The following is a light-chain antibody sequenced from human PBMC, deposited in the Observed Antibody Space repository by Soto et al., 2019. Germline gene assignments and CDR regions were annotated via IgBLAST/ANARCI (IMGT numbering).Light chain of an antibody. CDR2: HAS. J-gene: IGKJ1*01. CDR3: HQYDSWPRT. V-gene: IGKV3-15*01. Sequence: EIVLTQSPASLSVSPGETATLSCRASQRVGVNLAWYQQKPGQAPRLLIYHASTRATGVPARFSGSGSGTEFTLTISSLQSADIAFFYCHQYDSWPRTFGQGTKV. CDR1: QRVGVN.